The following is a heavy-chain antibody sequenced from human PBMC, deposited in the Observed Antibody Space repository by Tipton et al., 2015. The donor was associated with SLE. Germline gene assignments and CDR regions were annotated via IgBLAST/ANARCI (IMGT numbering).Heavy chain of an antibody. CDR1: GFTFSSYS. V-gene: IGHV3-21*01. Sequence: SLRLSCAASGFTFSSYSMNWVRQAPGKGLEWVSSISSSSSYIYYADSVKGRFTISRDNAKNSLYLQMNSLRAEDTAVYYCARTSDSSSWCFDYWGQGTLVTVSS. J-gene: IGHJ4*02. CDR3: ARTSDSSSWCFDY. CDR2: ISSSSSYI. D-gene: IGHD6-13*01.